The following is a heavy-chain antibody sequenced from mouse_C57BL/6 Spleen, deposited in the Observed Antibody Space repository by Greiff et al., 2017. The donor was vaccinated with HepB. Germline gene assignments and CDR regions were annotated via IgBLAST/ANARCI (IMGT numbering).Heavy chain of an antibody. V-gene: IGHV1-19*01. D-gene: IGHD4-1*01. CDR3: AINWDDFDY. CDR2: INPYNGGT. J-gene: IGHJ2*01. Sequence: EVQVVESGPVLVKPGASVKMSCKASGYTFTDYYMNWVKQSHGKSLEWIGVINPYNGGTSYNQKFKGKATLTVDKSSSTAYMELNSLTSEDSAVYYCAINWDDFDYWGQGTTLTVSS. CDR1: GYTFTDYY.